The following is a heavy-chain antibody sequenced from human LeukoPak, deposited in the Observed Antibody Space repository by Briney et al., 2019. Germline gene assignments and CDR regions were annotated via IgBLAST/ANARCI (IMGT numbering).Heavy chain of an antibody. CDR2: IYYSGST. CDR1: GGSISSYY. V-gene: IGHV4-39*01. CDR3: ARRSTYYGSDYYFDY. J-gene: IGHJ4*02. D-gene: IGHD3-10*01. Sequence: PSETLSLTCTVSGGSISSYYWGWIRQPPGKGLEWIGSIYYSGSTYYNPSLKSRVTISVDTSKDQFSLKLSSVTAADTAVYYCARRSTYYGSDYYFDYWGQGTLVTVSS.